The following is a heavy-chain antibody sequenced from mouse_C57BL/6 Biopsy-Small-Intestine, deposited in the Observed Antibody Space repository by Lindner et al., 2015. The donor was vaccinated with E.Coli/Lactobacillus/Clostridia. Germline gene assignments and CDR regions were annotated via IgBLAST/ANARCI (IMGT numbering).Heavy chain of an antibody. Sequence: LQESGGDLVKPGGSLKLSCAASGFTFSSYGMSWVRQTPDKRLEWVATISSGGSYTYYPDSVKGRFTISRDNAKNTLYLQMSSLKSEDTAMYYCARQDYYGSSYSYYFDYWGQGTTLTVSS. V-gene: IGHV5-6*01. CDR1: GFTFSSYG. J-gene: IGHJ2*01. CDR3: ARQDYYGSSYSYYFDY. CDR2: ISSGGSYT. D-gene: IGHD1-1*01.